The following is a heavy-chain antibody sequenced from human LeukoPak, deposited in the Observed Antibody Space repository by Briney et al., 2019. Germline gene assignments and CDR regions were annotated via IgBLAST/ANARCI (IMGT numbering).Heavy chain of an antibody. CDR2: ISAGGGST. D-gene: IGHD2-2*01. CDR1: GFTFSSYP. Sequence: GGSLRLSCAASGFTFSSYPMSWVRQAPGKGLAWVSAISAGGGSTYYADSVKGRFTISRDNSKNTLYLQMNSLRAEDTDVYYCAHGDCDSTSCYYVYWGQGTLVTVSS. V-gene: IGHV3-23*01. J-gene: IGHJ4*02. CDR3: AHGDCDSTSCYYVY.